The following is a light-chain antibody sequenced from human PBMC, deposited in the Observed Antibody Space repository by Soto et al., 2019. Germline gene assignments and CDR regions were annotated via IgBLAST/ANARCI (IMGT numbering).Light chain of an antibody. V-gene: IGLV1-40*01. CDR2: GNS. J-gene: IGLJ1*01. Sequence: QSVLTQPPSVSGAPGQRVTISCTGSSSNIGAGYDVHWYQQLPGTAPKLLIYGNSNRPSGVPDRFSGSKSGTSASLAITGLQAEDEADYYCQSYHSSRSGHYVFGTGTKLTVL. CDR1: SSNIGAGYD. CDR3: QSYHSSRSGHYV.